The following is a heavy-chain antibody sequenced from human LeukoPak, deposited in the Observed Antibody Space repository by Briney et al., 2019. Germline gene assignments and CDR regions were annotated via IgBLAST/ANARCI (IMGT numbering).Heavy chain of an antibody. J-gene: IGHJ4*02. D-gene: IGHD2-2*02. Sequence: SETLSLTCTVSGGSISSGSYYWSWIRQPAGKGLEWIRRIYTSGSTNYNPSLKSRVTISVDTSKNQFSLKLSSVTAADTAVYYCASLGDIVVVPAAIRDYWGQGTLVTVSS. V-gene: IGHV4-61*02. CDR1: GGSISSGSYY. CDR2: IYTSGST. CDR3: ASLGDIVVVPAAIRDY.